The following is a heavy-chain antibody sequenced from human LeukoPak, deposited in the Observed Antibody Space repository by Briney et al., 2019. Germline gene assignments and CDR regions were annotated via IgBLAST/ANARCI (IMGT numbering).Heavy chain of an antibody. CDR2: IYHSGST. J-gene: IGHJ5*02. CDR3: ARPTGIHNWFDP. V-gene: IGHV4-30-2*01. D-gene: IGHD3-10*01. CDR1: GGSISSGGYS. Sequence: SETLSLTCAVSGGSISSGGYSWSWIRQPPGKGLEWIGYIYHSGSTYYNPSLKSRVTISVDRSKNQFSLKLSSVTAADTAVYYCARPTGIHNWFDPWGQGTLVTVSS.